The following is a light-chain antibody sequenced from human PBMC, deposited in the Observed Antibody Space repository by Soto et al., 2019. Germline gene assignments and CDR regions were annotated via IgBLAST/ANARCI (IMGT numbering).Light chain of an antibody. Sequence: DIVITQSPHSLPVTPGEPASISCRSSQSLLHSNGYNYLDWYLQKPGQSPQLLIYLGSNRASGVPDRFSGSGSGTDFTLKISRVEAEDVGVYYCMQALQTPYTFGQGTKLEIK. V-gene: IGKV2-28*01. CDR1: QSLLHSNGYNY. CDR2: LGS. CDR3: MQALQTPYT. J-gene: IGKJ2*01.